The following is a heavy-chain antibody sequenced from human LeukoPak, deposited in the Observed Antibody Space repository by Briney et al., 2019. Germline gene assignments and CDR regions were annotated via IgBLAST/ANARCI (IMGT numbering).Heavy chain of an antibody. V-gene: IGHV4-34*01. CDR2: INHSGST. Sequence: SETLSLTCAVYGGSFSGYYWSWIRQPPGKGLEWIGEINHSGSTNYNPSLKSRGTISVDTSKNQFSLKLSSVTAADTAVYYCARGSGSYYPDPFDYWGQGTLVTVSS. D-gene: IGHD3-10*01. J-gene: IGHJ4*02. CDR1: GGSFSGYY. CDR3: ARGSGSYYPDPFDY.